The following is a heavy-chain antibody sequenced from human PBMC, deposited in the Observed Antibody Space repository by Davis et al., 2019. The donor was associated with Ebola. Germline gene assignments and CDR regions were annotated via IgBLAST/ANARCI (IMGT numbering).Heavy chain of an antibody. J-gene: IGHJ4*02. CDR1: GYTFTSYD. CDR2: MNPNSGNT. D-gene: IGHD3-10*01. Sequence: ASVKVSSKASGYTFTSYDINWVRQATGQGLEWMGWMNPNSGNTGYAQKFQGRVTMTRNTSISTAYMELSSLRSEDTAVYYCARGYYYGSGSYWYYFDYWGQGTLVTVSS. CDR3: ARGYYYGSGSYWYYFDY. V-gene: IGHV1-8*01.